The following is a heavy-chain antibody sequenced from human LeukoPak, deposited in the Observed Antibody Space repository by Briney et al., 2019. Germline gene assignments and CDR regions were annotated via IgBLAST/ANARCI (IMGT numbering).Heavy chain of an antibody. V-gene: IGHV1-8*01. CDR2: MNPNSGNT. Sequence: ASVKVSCKASGYTFTSYDINWVRQATGQGLEWMGWMNPNSGNTGYAQKFQGRVTMTRDTSISTAYMELSRLRSDDTAVYYCARVNYYGSGSYYHPFDPWGQGTLVTVSS. CDR1: GYTFTSYD. D-gene: IGHD3-10*01. CDR3: ARVNYYGSGSYYHPFDP. J-gene: IGHJ5*02.